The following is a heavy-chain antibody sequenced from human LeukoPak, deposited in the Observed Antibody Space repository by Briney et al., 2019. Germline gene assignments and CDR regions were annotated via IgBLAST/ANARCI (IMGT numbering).Heavy chain of an antibody. D-gene: IGHD4-11*01. CDR2: ISGSGGNT. V-gene: IGHV3-23*01. CDR3: ANEYSKGDV. CDR1: GFTFPNYV. J-gene: IGHJ3*01. Sequence: GGSLRLSCAASGFTFPNYVMSWVRQAPGKGLEWVSGISGSGGNTYYVDSVKGRFTISRDNSKNTLYLQMNSLRAEDAAVYYCANEYSKGDVWGQGTMVTVSS.